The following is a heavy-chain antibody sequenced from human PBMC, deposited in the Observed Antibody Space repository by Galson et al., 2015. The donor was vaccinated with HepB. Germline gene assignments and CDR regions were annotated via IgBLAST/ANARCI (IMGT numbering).Heavy chain of an antibody. CDR3: ASLRDGYNLFDY. CDR1: GFTFSSYA. Sequence: SLRLSCAASGFTFSSYAMSWVRQAPGKGLEWVSAISGSGGSTYFADSVKGRFTISRHNSKNTLYLQMNSLRAEDTAVYYCASLRDGYNLFDYWGQGTLVTVSS. CDR2: ISGSGGST. J-gene: IGHJ4*02. D-gene: IGHD5-24*01. V-gene: IGHV3-23*01.